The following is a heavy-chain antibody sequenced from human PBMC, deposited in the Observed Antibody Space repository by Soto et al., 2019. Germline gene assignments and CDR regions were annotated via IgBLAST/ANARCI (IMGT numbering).Heavy chain of an antibody. CDR2: IDYSGRT. D-gene: IGHD3-22*01. J-gene: IGHJ4*02. CDR1: GYLISSGYY. CDR3: ARALSSGYDSYYFDY. Sequence: PSETLSLTCSVSGYLISSGYYWGWIRQTPGKGLEWLGSIDYSGRTYYNPSLKSRVSTSVDLSKNQFSLNLRSVTAADTAVYFCARALSSGYDSYYFDYWGQGTLVTVSS. V-gene: IGHV4-38-2*02.